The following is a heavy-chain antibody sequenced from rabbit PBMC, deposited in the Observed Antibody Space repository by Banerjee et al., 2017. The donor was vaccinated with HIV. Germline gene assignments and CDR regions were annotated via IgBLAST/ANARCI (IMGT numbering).Heavy chain of an antibody. D-gene: IGHD1-1*01. CDR1: GFDFSSYG. CDR3: ARRTYTSDTGYYYDL. V-gene: IGHV1S39*01. CDR2: ITYGGSA. J-gene: IGHJ4*01. Sequence: QEQLVESGGGLVQPGGSLKLSCKASGFDFSSYGVSWVRQAPGKGLEWIGYITYGGSAYYASWAKGRFTISKTSSTTVTLQVTSLTAADTATYFCARRTYTSDTGYYYDLWGPGTLVTVS.